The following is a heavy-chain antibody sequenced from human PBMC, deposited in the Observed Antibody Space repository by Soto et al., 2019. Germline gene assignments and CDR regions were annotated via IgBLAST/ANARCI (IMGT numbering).Heavy chain of an antibody. CDR1: GYTFTGYY. V-gene: IGHV1-2*04. CDR2: INPNSGGT. CDR3: ARSFYDSIMAFDI. J-gene: IGHJ3*02. D-gene: IGHD3-22*01. Sequence: ASVKVSCKASGYTFTGYYMHWVRQAPGQGLEWMGWINPNSGGTNYAQKFQGWVTMTRDTSISTAYMELSRLRSDDTAVYYCARSFYDSIMAFDIWGQGTMVTVSS.